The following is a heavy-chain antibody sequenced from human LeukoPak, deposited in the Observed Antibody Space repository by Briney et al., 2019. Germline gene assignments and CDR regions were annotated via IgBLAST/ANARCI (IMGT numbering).Heavy chain of an antibody. CDR1: GGSISSYY. D-gene: IGHD3-10*01. J-gene: IGHJ5*02. Sequence: KTSETLSLTCTVSGGSISSYYWSWIRQPPGKGLEWIGYIYYSGSTNYNPSLKSRVTISVDTSKNQFSLKLSSVTAADTAVYYCASAGAYYYGSESYYRDWFDPWGQGTLVTVSS. CDR3: ASAGAYYYGSESYYRDWFDP. V-gene: IGHV4-59*08. CDR2: IYYSGST.